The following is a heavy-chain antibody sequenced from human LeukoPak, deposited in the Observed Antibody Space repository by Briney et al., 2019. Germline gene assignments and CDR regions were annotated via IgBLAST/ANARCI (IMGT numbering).Heavy chain of an antibody. CDR2: ISSSSDYI. V-gene: IGHV3-21*01. Sequence: GGSLRLSCAASGFTFSNYNMNWVRQAPGKGLEWVSSISSSSDYIYYADSVKGRFTNSRDNAKNSLYLQMNSLRAEDTAVYYCARVSGEGRWYYFDYWGQGTLVTVSS. D-gene: IGHD5-12*01. CDR3: ARVSGEGRWYYFDY. J-gene: IGHJ4*02. CDR1: GFTFSNYN.